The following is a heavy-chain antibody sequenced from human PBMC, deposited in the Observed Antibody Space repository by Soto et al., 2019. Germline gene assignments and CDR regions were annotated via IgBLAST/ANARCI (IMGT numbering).Heavy chain of an antibody. D-gene: IGHD3-3*01. J-gene: IGHJ5*01. CDR1: GGSISSYY. V-gene: IGHV4-59*01. CDR2: IYYSGST. CDR3: ARDQSSKYYDFWSGPNWFDP. Sequence: PSETLSLTCTVSGGSISSYYWSWIRQPPGKGLEWIGYIYYSGSTNYNPSLKSRVTISVDTSKNQFSLKLSSVTAADTAVYYCARDQSSKYYDFWSGPNWFDPWGQGTLVTVSS.